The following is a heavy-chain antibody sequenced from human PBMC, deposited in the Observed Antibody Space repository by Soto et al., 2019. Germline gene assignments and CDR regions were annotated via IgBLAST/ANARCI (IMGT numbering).Heavy chain of an antibody. D-gene: IGHD1-1*01. CDR2: TYYRSKWNN. CDR1: GNNVSTNSAG. Sequence: QALSLTLVISGNNVSTNSAGCNWIRHSPSRGLEWLGRTYYRSKWNNDYAASVKGRINVNPDTSKNQFSLHLNSVTPEDTGVYYCARNSWNAPPAFDFWGQGIQVTVSS. J-gene: IGHJ4*02. V-gene: IGHV6-1*01. CDR3: ARNSWNAPPAFDF.